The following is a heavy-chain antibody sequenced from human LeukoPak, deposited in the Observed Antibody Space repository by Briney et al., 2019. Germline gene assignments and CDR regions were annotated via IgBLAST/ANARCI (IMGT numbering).Heavy chain of an antibody. CDR3: ARKYSGTWVYFDL. Sequence: PSETLSLTCTVSGGSISSYYWSWIRQPPGKGLEYIGYIYYSGSTNYNPSLKSRVTISIDTSKNQFSLKLSSMTATDTAVYYCARKYSGTWVYFDLWGRGTLDTVSS. CDR2: IYYSGST. J-gene: IGHJ2*01. D-gene: IGHD6-13*01. CDR1: GGSISSYY. V-gene: IGHV4-59*01.